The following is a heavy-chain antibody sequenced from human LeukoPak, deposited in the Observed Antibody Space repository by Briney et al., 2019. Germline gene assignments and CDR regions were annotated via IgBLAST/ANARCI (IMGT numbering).Heavy chain of an antibody. V-gene: IGHV4-59*01. CDR1: GVSISSYY. CDR2: IYYSGST. J-gene: IGHJ6*02. D-gene: IGHD6-13*01. CDR3: ARGVQGSSWSYYYYYYGMDV. Sequence: TPSETLSLTCTVSGVSISSYYWSWIRQPPGKGLEWIGYIYYSGSTNYNPSLKSRVTISVDTSKNQFSLKLSSVTAADTAVYYCARGVQGSSWSYYYYYYGMDVWGQGTTVTVSS.